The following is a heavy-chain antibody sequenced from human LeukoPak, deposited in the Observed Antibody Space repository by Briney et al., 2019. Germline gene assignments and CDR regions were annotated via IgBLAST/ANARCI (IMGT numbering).Heavy chain of an antibody. V-gene: IGHV3-49*04. J-gene: IGHJ1*01. CDR1: GFTFGDYA. CDR3: TNGRFSEYFQH. Sequence: GGSLRLSCTASGFTFGDYAMNWVRQAPGKGLEWVSFIRTKAYGGTTEYAASVKGRFTISRDDSKSIAYLQMNSLKTEDTAVYYCTNGRFSEYFQHWGQGTLVTVSS. D-gene: IGHD3-3*01. CDR2: IRTKAYGGTT.